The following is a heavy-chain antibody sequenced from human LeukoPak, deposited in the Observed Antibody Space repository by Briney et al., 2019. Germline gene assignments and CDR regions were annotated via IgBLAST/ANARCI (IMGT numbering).Heavy chain of an antibody. CDR3: ARDRTLYGMDV. CDR1: GFTFSSYS. Sequence: GGSLRLSCAASGFTFSSYSMNWVRQAPGKGLEWVSVIYSGGSTYYADSVKGRFTISRHNSKNTLYLQMNSLRAEDTAVYYCARDRTLYGMDVWGQGTTVTVSS. V-gene: IGHV3-53*04. CDR2: IYSGGST. J-gene: IGHJ6*02. D-gene: IGHD3/OR15-3a*01.